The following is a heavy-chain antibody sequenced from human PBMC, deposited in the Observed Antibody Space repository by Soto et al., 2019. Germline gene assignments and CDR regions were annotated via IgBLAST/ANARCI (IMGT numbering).Heavy chain of an antibody. Sequence: QVQLVESGGGGVQPGRSLRLSCAASGFAFSSYCMHWVRQAPGKGLEWVAVISYDGSNKYYADSVKGRFTISRDNFKNTLYLQMESLRAEDTAVYYCVKEDALYSRYAFDIWGQETMVTVSS. D-gene: IGHD5-18*01. CDR2: ISYDGSNK. J-gene: IGHJ3*02. CDR1: GFAFSSYC. CDR3: VKEDALYSRYAFDI. V-gene: IGHV3-30*18.